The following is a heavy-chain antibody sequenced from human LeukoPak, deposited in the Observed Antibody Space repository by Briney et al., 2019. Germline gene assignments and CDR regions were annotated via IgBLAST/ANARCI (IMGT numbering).Heavy chain of an antibody. CDR1: GVSISGYY. CDR3: ARESRIVEGDGYYIDV. J-gene: IGHJ6*03. D-gene: IGHD1-26*01. V-gene: IGHV4-4*07. Sequence: PSETLSLTCTVSGVSISGYYWSWIRQPAGKGLEWIGRIYISRSTNYNPSLTSRVIMSVDTSKNQFSLQLTSVTAADTAVYYCARESRIVEGDGYYIDVWGKGTTVTV. CDR2: IYISRST.